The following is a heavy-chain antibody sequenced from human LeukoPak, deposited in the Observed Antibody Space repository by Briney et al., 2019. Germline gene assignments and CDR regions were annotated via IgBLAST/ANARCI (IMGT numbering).Heavy chain of an antibody. J-gene: IGHJ3*01. CDR1: GYSFTSYW. V-gene: IGHV5-51*01. Sequence: GESLKISCKGSGYSFTSYWIAWVRQMPGKGLEWMGIIYPGDSDTRYSPSFQGQVTISADKSISAAYLQWSSLKASDTGMYYCVCPSGATKTDDFDLWGQGTMVTVSS. D-gene: IGHD1-26*01. CDR2: IYPGDSDT. CDR3: VCPSGATKTDDFDL.